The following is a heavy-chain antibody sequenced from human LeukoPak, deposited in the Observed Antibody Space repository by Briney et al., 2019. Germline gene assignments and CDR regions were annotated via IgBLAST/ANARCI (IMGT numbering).Heavy chain of an antibody. CDR3: ARDYGSGSYVVSAGWFDP. CDR2: INPNSGGT. V-gene: IGHV1-2*06. J-gene: IGHJ5*02. CDR1: GYTSTGYY. Sequence: ASVKVSCKASGYTSTGYYMHWVRQAPGQGLEWMGRINPNSGGTNYAQKFQGRVTMTRDTSISTAYMELSRLRSDDTAVYYCARDYGSGSYVVSAGWFDPWGQGTLVTVSS. D-gene: IGHD3-10*01.